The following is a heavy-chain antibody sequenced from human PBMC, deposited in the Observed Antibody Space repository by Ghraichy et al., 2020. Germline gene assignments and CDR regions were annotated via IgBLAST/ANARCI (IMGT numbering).Heavy chain of an antibody. CDR2: IYYSGST. V-gene: IGHV4-59*08. Sequence: SETLSLTCTVSGGSISSYYWSWIRQPPGKGLEWIGYIYYSGSTNYNPSLKSRVTISVDTSKNQFSLKLSSVTAADTAVYYCASHWAPPYYDFRSGYSPLYYYYGMDVWGQGTTVTVSS. CDR1: GGSISSYY. J-gene: IGHJ6*02. CDR3: ASHWAPPYYDFRSGYSPLYYYYGMDV. D-gene: IGHD3-3*01.